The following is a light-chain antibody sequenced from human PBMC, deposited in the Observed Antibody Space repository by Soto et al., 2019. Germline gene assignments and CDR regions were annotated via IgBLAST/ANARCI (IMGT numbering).Light chain of an antibody. CDR3: QKYNSAPPFT. CDR1: QGISNY. J-gene: IGKJ3*01. V-gene: IGKV1-27*01. CDR2: AAS. Sequence: DIQMTQSPSSLSASVGDRVTITCRASQGISNYLAWYQQKPGKVPKLLIYAASTMQSGVPSRFSGSGSGTEFTLTISSLQPEDVAAYYCQKYNSAPPFTFGPGTKVEIK.